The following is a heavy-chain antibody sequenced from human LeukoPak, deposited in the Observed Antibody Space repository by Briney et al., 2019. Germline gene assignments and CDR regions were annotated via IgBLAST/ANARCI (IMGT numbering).Heavy chain of an antibody. CDR3: ARDGGIIRFGGQDV. D-gene: IGHD3-16*01. J-gene: IGHJ6*02. CDR2: IKQDGSEK. V-gene: IGHV3-7*01. CDR1: GFTFSSYW. Sequence: GGSLRLSCAASGFTFSSYWMSWVRQAPGKGLEWVANIKQDGSEKYYVDSVKGRFTISRDNAANSLYLQMNSLRVEDTAVYYCARDGGIIRFGGQDVWGQGTTVIVSS.